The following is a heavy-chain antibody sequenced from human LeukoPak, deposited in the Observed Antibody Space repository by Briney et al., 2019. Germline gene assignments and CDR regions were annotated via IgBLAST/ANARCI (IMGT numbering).Heavy chain of an antibody. V-gene: IGHV4-59*01. D-gene: IGHD3-3*01. CDR1: GGSISSYY. CDR3: ARETLSDFWSGYYS. CDR2: IYYSGST. Sequence: SETLSLTCTVSGGSISSYYWSRIRQPPGKGLEWIGYIYYSGSTNYNPSLKSRVTISVDTSKNQFSLKLSSVTAADTAVYYCARETLSDFWSGYYSWGQGTLVTVSS. J-gene: IGHJ4*02.